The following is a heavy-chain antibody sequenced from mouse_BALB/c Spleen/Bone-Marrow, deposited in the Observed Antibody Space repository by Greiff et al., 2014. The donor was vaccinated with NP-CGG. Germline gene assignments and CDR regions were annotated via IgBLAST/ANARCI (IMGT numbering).Heavy chain of an antibody. V-gene: IGHV1S127*01. CDR2: IDPSDSYT. Sequence: VQLKESGAELVKPGASVKMSCKASGYTFTSYWMHWVKQRPGQGLEWIGTIDPSDSYTSYNQKFKGKATLTVDTSSSTAYMQLSSLTSEDSAVYYCTRMWAYWGQGTLVTVSA. J-gene: IGHJ3*01. CDR3: TRMWAY. CDR1: GYTFTSYW.